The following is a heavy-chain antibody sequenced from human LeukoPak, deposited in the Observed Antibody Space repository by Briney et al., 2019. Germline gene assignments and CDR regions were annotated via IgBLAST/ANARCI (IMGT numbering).Heavy chain of an antibody. Sequence: ASVKVSCKASGGTFSSYAISWVRQAPGQGLEWMGWISAYNGNTNYAQKLQGRVTMTTDTSTSTAYMELRSLRSDDTAVYYCARVGYSGSYYLPDFDYWGQGTLVTVSS. CDR2: ISAYNGNT. D-gene: IGHD1-26*01. V-gene: IGHV1-18*01. J-gene: IGHJ4*02. CDR3: ARVGYSGSYYLPDFDY. CDR1: GGTFSSYA.